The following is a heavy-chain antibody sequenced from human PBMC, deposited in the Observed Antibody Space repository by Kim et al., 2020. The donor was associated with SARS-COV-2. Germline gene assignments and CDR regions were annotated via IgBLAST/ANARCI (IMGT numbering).Heavy chain of an antibody. CDR1: GYTFTSYY. Sequence: ASVKVSCKASGYTFTSYYMHWVRQAPGQGLEWMGIINPSGGSTSYAQKFQGRVTMTRDTSTSTVYMELSSLRSEDTAVYYCARDRVLWFGELWVRFHPDYYYGMDVWGQGTTVTVSS. CDR3: ARDRVLWFGELWVRFHPDYYYGMDV. V-gene: IGHV1-46*01. D-gene: IGHD3-10*01. CDR2: INPSGGST. J-gene: IGHJ6*02.